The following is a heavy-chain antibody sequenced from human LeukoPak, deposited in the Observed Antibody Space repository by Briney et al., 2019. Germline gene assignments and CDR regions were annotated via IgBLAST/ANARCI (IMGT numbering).Heavy chain of an antibody. Sequence: SETLSLTCTVSGGSISSSSYYWGWIRQPPGKGLEWIGRIYYSGSTYYNPSLKSRVTISVDTSKNQFSLKLSSVTAADTAVYYCARDMILYYFDYWGQGTLVTVSS. CDR3: ARDMILYYFDY. CDR1: GGSISSSSYY. J-gene: IGHJ4*02. CDR2: IYYSGST. V-gene: IGHV4-39*07. D-gene: IGHD3-16*01.